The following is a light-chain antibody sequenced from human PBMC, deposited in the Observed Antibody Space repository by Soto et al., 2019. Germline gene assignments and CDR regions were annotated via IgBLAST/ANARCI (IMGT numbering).Light chain of an antibody. V-gene: IGKV3-15*01. CDR3: QQYNNWPIT. Sequence: EIVLTQSPATLSVSPGERATLSCRASQSVSGDLAWYHHKPGQAPRLLIYDASTRALDTPARFAGSGPGTEFTLTISSLQSEDFAVYFCQQYNNWPITFGQGTRLEIK. J-gene: IGKJ5*01. CDR2: DAS. CDR1: QSVSGD.